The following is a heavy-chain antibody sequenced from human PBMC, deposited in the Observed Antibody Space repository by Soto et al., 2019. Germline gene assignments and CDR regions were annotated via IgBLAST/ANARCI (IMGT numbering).Heavy chain of an antibody. Sequence: GESLKISCKGSGYSFTSYWIGWVRQMPGKGLEWMGIIYPGDSDTRYSPSLQGQVTIPADKSISTAYLQWSSLKASDTAMYYCARYDWNSGRVYFDYWGQGTLVTVSS. V-gene: IGHV5-51*01. CDR1: GYSFTSYW. CDR3: ARYDWNSGRVYFDY. J-gene: IGHJ4*02. D-gene: IGHD1-7*01. CDR2: IYPGDSDT.